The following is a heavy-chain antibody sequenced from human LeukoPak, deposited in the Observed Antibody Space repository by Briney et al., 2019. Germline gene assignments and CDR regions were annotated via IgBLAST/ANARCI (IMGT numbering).Heavy chain of an antibody. J-gene: IGHJ4*02. CDR3: ARQPNWDRRPDY. CDR1: GFTFSSYA. V-gene: IGHV3-23*01. D-gene: IGHD7-27*01. CDR2: ISGSGGST. Sequence: GGSLRLSCAASGFTFSSYAMSWVRQAPGKGLEWVSAISGSGGSTYYADSVKGRFTISRDNSKNTLYLQMNSLRAEDTAVYYCARQPNWDRRPDYWGQGTPVTVSS.